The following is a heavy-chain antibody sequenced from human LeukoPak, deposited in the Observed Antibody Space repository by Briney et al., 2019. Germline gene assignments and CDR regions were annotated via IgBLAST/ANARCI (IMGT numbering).Heavy chain of an antibody. V-gene: IGHV4-31*03. J-gene: IGHJ3*02. D-gene: IGHD3-9*01. CDR1: GGSVSSGGYY. CDR3: ARQGYDILTGYIDAFDI. CDR2: ISYSGST. Sequence: PSETLSLTCTVSGGSVSSGGYYWSWIRQHPGKGLEWIGYISYSGSTYYNPSLKSRVTISIDTSKNQFSLKLRSVTAADTAIYYCARQGYDILTGYIDAFDIWGQGTMVTVSS.